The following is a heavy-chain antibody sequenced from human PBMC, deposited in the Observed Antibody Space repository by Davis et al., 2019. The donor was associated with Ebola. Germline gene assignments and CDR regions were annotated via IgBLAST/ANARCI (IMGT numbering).Heavy chain of an antibody. D-gene: IGHD6-19*01. CDR1: GGSISSSSYY. CDR2: IYYSGST. CDR3: AREGVGGSGWQHSNWFDP. J-gene: IGHJ5*02. Sequence: SETLSLTCTVSGGSISSSSYYWGWIRQPPGKGLEWIGSIYYSGSTYYNPSLKSRVTISVDTSKNQFSLKLSSVTAADTAVYYCAREGVGGSGWQHSNWFDPWGQGTLVTVSS. V-gene: IGHV4-39*01.